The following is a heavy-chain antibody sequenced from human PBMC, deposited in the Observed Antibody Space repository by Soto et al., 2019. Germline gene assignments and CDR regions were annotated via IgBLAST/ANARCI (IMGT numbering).Heavy chain of an antibody. CDR3: ARGHLLIGP. CDR1: GFSISSYY. V-gene: IGHV4-59*08. J-gene: IGHJ5*02. Sequence: SETLSLTCPFSGFSISSYYWSWMRQPPGKGLEWIGYIYYSGSTNYNPSLKSRVTISVDTSKNQFSLKLTSVTAADTAMYYCARGHLLIGPWGQGTLVTVSS. CDR2: IYYSGST. D-gene: IGHD3-10*01.